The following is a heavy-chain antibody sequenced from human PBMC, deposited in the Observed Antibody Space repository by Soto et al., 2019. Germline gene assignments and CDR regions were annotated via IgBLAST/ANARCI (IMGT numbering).Heavy chain of an antibody. CDR3: ARVIVRTSYSDRSGYYFKYGAYSRWFDP. J-gene: IGHJ5*02. V-gene: IGHV3-66*01. CDR1: GFTVSNIY. Sequence: HPGGSLRLSCAVSGFTVSNIYMSWVRQAPGKALECVSVIYGGDTTYYADSVKGRFTVSRDDSKNTLYLQMNTLRPEDTAIYYCARVIVRTSYSDRSGYYFKYGAYSRWFDPWGQGTLVTVSS. D-gene: IGHD3-22*01. CDR2: IYGGDTT.